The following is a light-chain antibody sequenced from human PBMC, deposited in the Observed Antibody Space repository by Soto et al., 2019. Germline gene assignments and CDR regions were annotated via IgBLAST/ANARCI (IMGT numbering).Light chain of an antibody. CDR1: QIISSR. CDR3: QQYNSYSLT. Sequence: DIQMTQSPSILSASVGDRVTITCRASQIISSRLAWYQQKPGKAPKLLIYDAYNLESGVPSRFSGSGSGTEFTLTISSLQPDDFATYYCQQYNSYSLTFGGGTRWIS. V-gene: IGKV1-5*01. J-gene: IGKJ4*01. CDR2: DAY.